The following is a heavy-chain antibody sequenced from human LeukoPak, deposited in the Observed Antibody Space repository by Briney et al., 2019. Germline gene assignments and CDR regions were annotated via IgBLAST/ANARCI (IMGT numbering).Heavy chain of an antibody. V-gene: IGHV3-23*01. CDR1: GFTFSSYA. CDR2: ISGSGAST. Sequence: GGSLRLSCAASGFTFSSYAMSWVRQAPGKGLEWVSAISGSGASTYYADSVKGRFTISRDNSKNTLYLQMNSLRAEDTAVYYCAKEVVVVPAAMGVDYWGQGTLVTVSS. D-gene: IGHD2-2*01. J-gene: IGHJ4*02. CDR3: AKEVVVVPAAMGVDY.